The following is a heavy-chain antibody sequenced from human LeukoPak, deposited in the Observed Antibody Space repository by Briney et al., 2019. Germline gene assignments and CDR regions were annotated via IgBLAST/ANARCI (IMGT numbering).Heavy chain of an antibody. Sequence: GGSLRLXCAASGFTFSNAWMSWVRQAPGKGLEWIGRIRSKTDGGTTDYAAPVKDRFTISRDDSKNTLFLQINSLKTEDTAVYYCTTYVAVAGTRHFDSWGQGALVTVSS. V-gene: IGHV3-15*01. CDR1: GFTFSNAW. J-gene: IGHJ4*02. D-gene: IGHD6-19*01. CDR3: TTYVAVAGTRHFDS. CDR2: IRSKTDGGTT.